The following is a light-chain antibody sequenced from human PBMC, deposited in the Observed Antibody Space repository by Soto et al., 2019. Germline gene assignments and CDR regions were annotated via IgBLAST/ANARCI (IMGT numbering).Light chain of an antibody. CDR2: DVS. J-gene: IGLJ2*01. CDR1: SSDVGTYNY. CDR3: CSYAGSYSVI. V-gene: IGLV2-11*01. Sequence: QSALTQPRSVSGPPGQSVSISCSGTSSDVGTYNYVSWYQQHPGKAPKLMIYDVSKRPSGVPDRFSGSKSGNTASLTISGLQAEDEADYYCCSYAGSYSVIFGGGTKLTVL.